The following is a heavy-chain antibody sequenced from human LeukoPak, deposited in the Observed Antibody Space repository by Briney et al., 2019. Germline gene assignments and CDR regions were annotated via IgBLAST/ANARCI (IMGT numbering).Heavy chain of an antibody. V-gene: IGHV4-59*08. CDR2: IYYSGST. Sequence: PSETLSLTCTVSGGSISSYYWSWIRQPPGKGLEWIGYIYYSGSTNYNPSLKSRVTISVDTSKNQFSLKLSSVTAADTAVYYCARHRSGGALVKNWFDPWGQGTLVTVSS. D-gene: IGHD4-23*01. CDR1: GGSISSYY. J-gene: IGHJ5*02. CDR3: ARHRSGGALVKNWFDP.